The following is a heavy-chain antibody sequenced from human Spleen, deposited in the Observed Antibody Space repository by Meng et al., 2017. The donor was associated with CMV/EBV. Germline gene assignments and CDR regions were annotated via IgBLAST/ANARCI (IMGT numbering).Heavy chain of an antibody. D-gene: IGHD2-8*02. CDR2: ISTNNGDT. V-gene: IGHV1-18*01. CDR3: ARWAGPGGFDY. J-gene: IGHJ4*01. CDR1: SYTFSNDD. Sequence: SCKASSYTFSNDDINWVRQAPGQGLEWMGRISTNNGDTNSPQKFQGRFTMTTNTSTNTVYMELRSLRSDDTAVYYCARWAGPGGFDYWGQGILVTVSS.